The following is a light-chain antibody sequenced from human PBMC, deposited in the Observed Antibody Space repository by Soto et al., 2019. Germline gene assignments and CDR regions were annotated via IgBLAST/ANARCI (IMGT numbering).Light chain of an antibody. CDR3: SSYTSSSTLDV. V-gene: IGLV2-14*03. Sequence: QSALTQPASVSVSPGQSITISCAGTSSDVGGYNYVSWYQQHPGKTPKLMIYDVSNRPSGVSNRFSGSKSGNTASLTISGLQAEDEGDYYCSSYTSSSTLDVFGTGTKVTVL. CDR2: DVS. J-gene: IGLJ1*01. CDR1: SSDVGGYNY.